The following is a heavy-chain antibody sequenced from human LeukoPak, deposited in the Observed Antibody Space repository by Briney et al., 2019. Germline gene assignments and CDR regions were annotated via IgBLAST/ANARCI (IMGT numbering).Heavy chain of an antibody. CDR2: INTNTGNP. V-gene: IGHV7-4-1*02. J-gene: IGHJ5*02. Sequence: ASVKVSCKASGYTFTSYAMNWVRQAPGQGLEWMGWINTNTGNPTYAQGFTGRFVFSLDTSVSTAYLQISSLKAEDTAVYYCARSTATGRYNWFDPWGQGTLVTVSS. D-gene: IGHD5-18*01. CDR3: ARSTATGRYNWFDP. CDR1: GYTFTSYA.